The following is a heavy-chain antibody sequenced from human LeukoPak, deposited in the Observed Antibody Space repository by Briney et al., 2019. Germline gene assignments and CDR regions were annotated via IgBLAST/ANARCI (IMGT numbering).Heavy chain of an antibody. CDR2: ISSSGSTI. V-gene: IGHV3-48*03. CDR3: TTTVLDLRRLVVITLDV. J-gene: IGHJ6*04. Sequence: HPGGSLRLSCAASGFTFSSYEMNWVRQAPGKGLEWVSYISSSGSTIYYADSVKGRFTISRDDSKNTAYLQMNSLKTEDTAVYYCTTTVLDLRRLVVITLDVWGKGTTVIVSS. D-gene: IGHD3-22*01. CDR1: GFTFSSYE.